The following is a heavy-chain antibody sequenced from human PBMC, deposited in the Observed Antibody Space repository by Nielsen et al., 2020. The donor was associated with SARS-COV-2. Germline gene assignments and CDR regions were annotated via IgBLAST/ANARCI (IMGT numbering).Heavy chain of an antibody. Sequence: GESLKISCAASGFTFSSYDMHWVRQATGKGLEWVSAIGTAGDTYYPGSVKGRFTISRENAKNSLYLQMNSLRAGDTAVYYCARDWSSGSGSSYYYYGMDVWGQGTTVTVSS. CDR2: IGTAGDT. CDR3: ARDWSSGSGSSYYYYGMDV. CDR1: GFTFSSYD. J-gene: IGHJ6*02. D-gene: IGHD3-10*01. V-gene: IGHV3-13*04.